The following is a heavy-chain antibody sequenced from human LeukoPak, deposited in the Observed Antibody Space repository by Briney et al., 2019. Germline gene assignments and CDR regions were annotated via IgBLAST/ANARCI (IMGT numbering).Heavy chain of an antibody. V-gene: IGHV4-39*01. J-gene: IGHJ4*02. CDR3: ARAAFSGSAYFDY. Sequence: SETLSLTCTVSGGSISNTDNNWGYWGWIRQTPGKGLEWIATIYYSGTTYYNPSLKSRVTISVDTSKNQFSLKLSSVTASDTAVYYCARAAFSGSAYFDYWGRGTLVTVSS. CDR1: GGSISNTDNNWGY. D-gene: IGHD1-26*01. CDR2: IYYSGTT.